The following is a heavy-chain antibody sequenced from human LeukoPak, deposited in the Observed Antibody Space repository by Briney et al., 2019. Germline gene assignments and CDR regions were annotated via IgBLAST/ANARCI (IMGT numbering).Heavy chain of an antibody. J-gene: IGHJ4*02. Sequence: GESLKISCRGSGYSFTSYWIGWVRQMPGKGLEWMGIIYPGDSDTRYSPSFQGQVTISADKSISTAYLQWSSLKASDAAMYYCARHPIFGAPPIDYWGQGTLVTVSS. V-gene: IGHV5-51*01. CDR3: ARHPIFGAPPIDY. CDR1: GYSFTSYW. D-gene: IGHD3-3*01. CDR2: IYPGDSDT.